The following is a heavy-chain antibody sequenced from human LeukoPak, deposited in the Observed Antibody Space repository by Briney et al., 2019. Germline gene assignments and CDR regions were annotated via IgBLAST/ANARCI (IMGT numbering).Heavy chain of an antibody. CDR3: AKDLSSPGYFFDY. CDR1: GFTFSSYA. Sequence: GGSLRLSCAASGFTFSSYAMSWVRQTPGKGLEWVSGISGSGGSTDYADSVKGRFTISRDNSKSTLYLQINSLRAEDTAVYYCAKDLSSPGYFFDYWGQGTLVSVSS. V-gene: IGHV3-23*01. J-gene: IGHJ4*02. CDR2: ISGSGGST. D-gene: IGHD6-6*01.